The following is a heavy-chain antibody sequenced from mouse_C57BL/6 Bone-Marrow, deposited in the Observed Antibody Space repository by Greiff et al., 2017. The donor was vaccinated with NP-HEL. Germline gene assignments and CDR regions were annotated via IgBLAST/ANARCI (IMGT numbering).Heavy chain of an antibody. CDR1: GYTFTSYT. Sequence: VQLVESGAELARPGALVKMSCKASGYTFTSYTMHWVKQRPGQGLEWIGYINPSSGYTKYNQKFKDKATLTADKSSSTAYMQLSSLTSEDSAVYYCARGGKDFDYWGQGTTLTVSS. CDR3: ARGGKDFDY. J-gene: IGHJ2*01. CDR2: INPSSGYT. V-gene: IGHV1-4*01.